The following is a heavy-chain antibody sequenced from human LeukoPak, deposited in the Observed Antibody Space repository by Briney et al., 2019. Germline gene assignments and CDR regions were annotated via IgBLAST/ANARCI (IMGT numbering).Heavy chain of an antibody. J-gene: IGHJ6*02. V-gene: IGHV3-64*01. D-gene: IGHD3-9*01. Sequence: PGGSLRLSCAASGFTFSSYAMHWVRQAPGKGLEYVSAISSNGGSTYYANSVKGRFTTSRDNSKNTLYLQMGSLRAEDMAVYYCARSGRSFDWLLLAWGQGTTVTVSS. CDR2: ISSNGGST. CDR3: ARSGRSFDWLLLA. CDR1: GFTFSSYA.